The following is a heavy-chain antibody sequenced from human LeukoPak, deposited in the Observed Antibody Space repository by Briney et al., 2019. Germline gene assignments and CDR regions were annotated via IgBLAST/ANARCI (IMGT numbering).Heavy chain of an antibody. CDR2: INAGNGNT. D-gene: IGHD1-1*01. Sequence: ASVKVSCRASGYTFTSYAMHWVHQAPGQRLEWMGWINAGNGNTKYSQKFQGRVTITRDTSASTAYMELSSLRSEDTAVYYCARPATTDASYNWFDPWGQGTLVTVSS. CDR1: GYTFTSYA. V-gene: IGHV1-3*01. J-gene: IGHJ5*02. CDR3: ARPATTDASYNWFDP.